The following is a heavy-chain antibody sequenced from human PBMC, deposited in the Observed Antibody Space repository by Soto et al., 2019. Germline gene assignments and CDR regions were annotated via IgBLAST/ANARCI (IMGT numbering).Heavy chain of an antibody. CDR2: IYPDDSDT. Sequence: PGQSLKISCKTFWYSFTSFWSAWVLQMTGKGLEWIGIIYPDDSDTRYSPSLQGQVTISVDKSISTAYLQWSSLKASDTAIYYCERRGKEFTRPFWFDPWGQGTLVTVSS. CDR3: ERRGKEFTRPFWFDP. D-gene: IGHD2-2*01. J-gene: IGHJ5*02. V-gene: IGHV5-51*01. CDR1: WYSFTSFW.